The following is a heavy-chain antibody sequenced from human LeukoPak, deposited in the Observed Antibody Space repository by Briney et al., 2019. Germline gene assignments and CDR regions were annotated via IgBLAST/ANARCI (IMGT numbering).Heavy chain of an antibody. V-gene: IGHV3-7*01. Sequence: GGSLRLSCAASGFTFSSYWMSWVRQAPGKGLEWVANIKQDGSEKYYVDSVKGRFTISRDNAKNSLYLQMNSLRAEDTAVYYCARAVMVRGVIPSDAFDIWGQGTMVTVSS. CDR1: GFTFSSYW. CDR3: ARAVMVRGVIPSDAFDI. CDR2: IKQDGSEK. J-gene: IGHJ3*02. D-gene: IGHD3-10*01.